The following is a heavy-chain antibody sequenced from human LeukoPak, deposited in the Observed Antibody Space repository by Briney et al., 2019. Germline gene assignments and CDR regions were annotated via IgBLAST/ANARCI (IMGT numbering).Heavy chain of an antibody. CDR3: ARDYQAIQLWYRVGMDV. J-gene: IGHJ6*02. D-gene: IGHD5-18*01. Sequence: NPGGSLRLSCAATGFTFSGYSMNWVRQAPGKGLEWVSSISSSSSYIYYADSVKGRFTISRDNAKNSLYLQMNSLRAEDTAVYYCARDYQAIQLWYRVGMDVWGQGTTVTVSS. CDR2: ISSSSSYI. CDR1: GFTFSGYS. V-gene: IGHV3-21*01.